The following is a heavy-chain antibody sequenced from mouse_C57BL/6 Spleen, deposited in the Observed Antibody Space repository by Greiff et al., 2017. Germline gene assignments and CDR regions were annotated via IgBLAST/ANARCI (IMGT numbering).Heavy chain of an antibody. Sequence: VQLQQSGAELVRPGTSVKVSCKASGYAFTNYLIEWVKQRPGQGLEWIGVINPGSGGTNYNEKFKGKATLTADKSSSTAYMQLSSLTSEDSAVYFCARYDYYAMDYWGQGTSVTVSP. J-gene: IGHJ4*01. CDR2: INPGSGGT. V-gene: IGHV1-54*01. CDR3: ARYDYYAMDY. CDR1: GYAFTNYL.